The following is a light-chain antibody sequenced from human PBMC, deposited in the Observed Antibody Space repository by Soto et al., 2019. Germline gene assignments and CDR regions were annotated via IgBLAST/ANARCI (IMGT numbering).Light chain of an antibody. CDR2: AAS. CDR1: QGIGSS. Sequence: IQLTQSPSSLSASVGDRVTITCRASQGIGSSLAWYQQKPGKAPKLLIYAASTLQSGVPSRFSGSGSGTDFTLTISRLQSEDFATYYCQQYYSYPFTFGPGTKVDIK. CDR3: QQYYSYPFT. V-gene: IGKV1-9*01. J-gene: IGKJ3*01.